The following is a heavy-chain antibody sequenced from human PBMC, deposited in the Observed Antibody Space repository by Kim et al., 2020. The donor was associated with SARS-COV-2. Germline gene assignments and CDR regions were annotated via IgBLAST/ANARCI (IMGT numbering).Heavy chain of an antibody. CDR2: TYYRSKWYN. J-gene: IGHJ4*02. D-gene: IGHD6-13*01. CDR3: ASAIIEQQLVRSEFDY. Sequence: SQTLSLTCAISGDSVSSNSAAWNWIRQSPSRGLEWLGRTYYRSKWYNDYAVSVKSRITINPDTSKNQFSLQLNSVTPEDTAVYYCASAIIEQQLVRSEFDYWGQGTLVTVSS. CDR1: GDSVSSNSAA. V-gene: IGHV6-1*01.